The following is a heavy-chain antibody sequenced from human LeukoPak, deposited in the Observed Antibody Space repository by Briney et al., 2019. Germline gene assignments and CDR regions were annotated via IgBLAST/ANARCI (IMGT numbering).Heavy chain of an antibody. D-gene: IGHD3-9*01. CDR2: IDPSDSYT. J-gene: IGHJ5*02. CDR1: GYSFTSYW. Sequence: GESLRISCKGSGYSFTSYWISWVRQMPGKGLEWMGRIDPSDSYTNYSPSFQGHVTISADKSISTPYLQWSSLKASDTAMYYCARLILTGYYVHWFDPWGQGTLVTVSS. CDR3: ARLILTGYYVHWFDP. V-gene: IGHV5-10-1*01.